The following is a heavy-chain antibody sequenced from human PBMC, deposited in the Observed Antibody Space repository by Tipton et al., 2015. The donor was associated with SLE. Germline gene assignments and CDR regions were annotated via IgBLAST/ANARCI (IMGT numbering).Heavy chain of an antibody. CDR3: ARHRSERYLGIAVAGSADY. V-gene: IGHV4-34*01. J-gene: IGHJ4*02. CDR1: GGSFGGYY. CDR2: INHSGST. Sequence: GLVKPSETLSLNCAVYGGSFGGYYWSWIRQPPGKGLEWIGEINHSGSTNCNPSLKSRVTISVDTSKNQFSLKLSSVTAADTAVYYCARHRSERYLGIAVAGSADYWGQGTLVTVSS. D-gene: IGHD6-19*01.